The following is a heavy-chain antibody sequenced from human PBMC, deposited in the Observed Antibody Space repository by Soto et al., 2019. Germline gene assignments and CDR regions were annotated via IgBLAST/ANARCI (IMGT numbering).Heavy chain of an antibody. D-gene: IGHD3-22*01. J-gene: IGHJ5*02. V-gene: IGHV4-39*01. CDR1: GGSISSSSYY. Sequence: SETLSLTCTVSGGSISSSSYYWGWIRQPPGKGLEWIGSIYYSGSTYYNPSLKSRVTISVDTSKNQFSLKLSSVTAADTAVYYCARAPITMIVVPIGWFDPWGQGTLVTVSS. CDR2: IYYSGST. CDR3: ARAPITMIVVPIGWFDP.